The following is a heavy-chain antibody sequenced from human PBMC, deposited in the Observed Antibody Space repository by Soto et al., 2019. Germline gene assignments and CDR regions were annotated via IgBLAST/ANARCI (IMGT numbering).Heavy chain of an antibody. D-gene: IGHD3-9*01. CDR3: ARSLSVRLVLDY. J-gene: IGHJ4*02. CDR1: GGSISSGGYY. Sequence: SETLSLTCTVSGGSISSGGYYWSWIRQHPGKGLEWIGYIYYSGSTYYNPSLKSRVTISVDTSKNQFSLKLSSVTAADTAVYYCARSLSVRLVLDYWGQGTLVTVSS. V-gene: IGHV4-31*03. CDR2: IYYSGST.